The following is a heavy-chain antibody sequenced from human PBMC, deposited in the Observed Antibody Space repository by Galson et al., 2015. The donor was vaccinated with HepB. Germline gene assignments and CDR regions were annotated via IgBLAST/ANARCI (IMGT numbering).Heavy chain of an antibody. Sequence: SLRLSCAASGFTFSSYAMSWVRQAPGKGLEWVSTISGSGGTTYFADSVKGRFTISRDNSKNTLYLQMNSLRAEDTAIYYCAREIGPTDYWGQGTLVTVSS. J-gene: IGHJ4*02. V-gene: IGHV3-23*01. CDR3: AREIGPTDY. D-gene: IGHD3/OR15-3a*01. CDR2: ISGSGGTT. CDR1: GFTFSSYA.